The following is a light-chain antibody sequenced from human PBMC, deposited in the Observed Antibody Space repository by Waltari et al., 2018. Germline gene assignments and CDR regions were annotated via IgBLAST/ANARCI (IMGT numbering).Light chain of an antibody. J-gene: IGLJ2*01. V-gene: IGLV2-14*01. CDR3: SSYTSSSRV. CDR2: EVS. CDR1: SSDVGGYNY. Sequence: QSALTQPASVSGSPGQSITISCTGTSSDVGGYNYVSWYQQHPGKAPKLMIYEVSTRPSGVSNRCSGSKSGNTASLTISGLQAEDEADYYGSSYTSSSRVFGGGTKLTVL.